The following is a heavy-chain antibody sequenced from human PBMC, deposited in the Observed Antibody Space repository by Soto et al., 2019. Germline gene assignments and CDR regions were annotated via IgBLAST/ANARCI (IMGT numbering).Heavy chain of an antibody. J-gene: IGHJ4*02. CDR2: INAGNGNT. CDR1: GYTFTSYA. CDR3: ERGPGGPDGPGDY. V-gene: IGHV1-3*01. D-gene: IGHD2-15*01. Sequence: QVQLVQSGAEVKKPGASVKVSCKASGYTFTSYAMHWVRQAPGQRLEWMGWINAGNGNTKYSQKFQGRVTITRDTSASTAYMELSSLPSEDTAVYYCERGPGGPDGPGDYWGQGTLVTVSS.